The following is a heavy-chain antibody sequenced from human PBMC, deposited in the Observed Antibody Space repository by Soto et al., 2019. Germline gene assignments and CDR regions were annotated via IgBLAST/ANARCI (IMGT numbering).Heavy chain of an antibody. CDR1: GGSFSGYY. CDR3: ARGLGGSGSYSYYYYYMDV. Sequence: SETLSLTCAVYGGSFSGYYWSWIRQPPGKGLEWIGEINHSGSTNYNPSLKSRVTISVDTSKNQFSLKLSSVTAADMAVYYCARGLGGSGSYSYYYYYMDVWGKGTTVTVSS. V-gene: IGHV4-34*01. CDR2: INHSGST. D-gene: IGHD3-10*01. J-gene: IGHJ6*03.